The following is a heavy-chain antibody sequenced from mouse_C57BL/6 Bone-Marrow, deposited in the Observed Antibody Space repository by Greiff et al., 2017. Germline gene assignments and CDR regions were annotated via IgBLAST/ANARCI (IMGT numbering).Heavy chain of an antibody. V-gene: IGHV1-64*01. J-gene: IGHJ4*01. CDR3: ARDRDYLHAMDY. Sequence: QVQLQQPGAELVKPGASVKLSCKASGYTFTSYWMHWVKQRPGQGLEWIGMIHPNSGSTNYNEKFKSKATLTVGKSSSTAYMQLSSLTSEDSAVYYCARDRDYLHAMDYWGQGTSVTVSS. D-gene: IGHD2-4*01. CDR2: IHPNSGST. CDR1: GYTFTSYW.